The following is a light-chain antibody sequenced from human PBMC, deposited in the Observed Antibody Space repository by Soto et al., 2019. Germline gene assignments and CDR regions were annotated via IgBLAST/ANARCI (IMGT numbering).Light chain of an antibody. V-gene: IGKV3-20*01. J-gene: IGKJ1*01. Sequence: ENVLTQSPGTVSLSPGERATLSCRASQSVSSSDLAWYQQKPGQAPRLLMYDASSRATGIPDRFSGSGSGTDFTLTISRLDPEDFAVYYCQQCGSSSWTFGQGTKVDI. CDR3: QQCGSSSWT. CDR2: DAS. CDR1: QSVSSSD.